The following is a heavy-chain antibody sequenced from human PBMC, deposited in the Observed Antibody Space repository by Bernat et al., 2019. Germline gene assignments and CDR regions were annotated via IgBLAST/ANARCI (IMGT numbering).Heavy chain of an antibody. CDR3: AGGPLRFLEGPTHYYMDV. J-gene: IGHJ6*03. V-gene: IGHV1-46*01. D-gene: IGHD3-3*01. CDR1: GYTFTSYY. CDR2: INPSGGSK. Sequence: QVQLVQSGAEVKKPGASVKVSCKASGYTFTSYYMHWVRQAPGQGLEWMGIINPSGGSKSYAQKFQGRVTMTRETSTSTVYMELSSLGSEDTAVYNCAGGPLRFLEGPTHYYMDVWGKGTTVTVSS.